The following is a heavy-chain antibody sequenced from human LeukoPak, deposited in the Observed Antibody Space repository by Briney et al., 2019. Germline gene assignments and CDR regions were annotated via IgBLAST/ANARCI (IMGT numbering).Heavy chain of an antibody. J-gene: IGHJ3*02. Sequence: GGSLRLSCAASGFTFSSYAMHWVRQAPGKGLEWVAVISYDGSNKYYADSVKGRFTISRDNSKNTLYLQMNSLRAEDTAAYYCASLYSGSYFLFDIWGQGTMVTVSS. CDR1: GFTFSSYA. D-gene: IGHD1-26*01. CDR2: ISYDGSNK. CDR3: ASLYSGSYFLFDI. V-gene: IGHV3-30-3*01.